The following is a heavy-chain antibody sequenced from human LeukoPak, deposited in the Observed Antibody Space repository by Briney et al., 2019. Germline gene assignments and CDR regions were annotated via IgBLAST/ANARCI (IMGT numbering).Heavy chain of an antibody. Sequence: GASVKVCCKASGSTFTGYYMHWVRQAPGQGLEWMGWINPNSGGTNYAQKYQGRGTMTRDTSISTAYMELGRLRSDDTAVYYWARQRMVRQAFDIWGQGTMVTVSS. V-gene: IGHV1-2*02. CDR2: INPNSGGT. CDR1: GSTFTGYY. J-gene: IGHJ3*02. CDR3: ARQRMVRQAFDI. D-gene: IGHD3-10*01.